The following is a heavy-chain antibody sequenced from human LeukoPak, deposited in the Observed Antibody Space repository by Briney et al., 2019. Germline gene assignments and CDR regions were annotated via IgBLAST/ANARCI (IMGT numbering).Heavy chain of an antibody. J-gene: IGHJ4*02. V-gene: IGHV3-74*01. CDR3: ARDYDYGDYPGY. CDR2: IYSDGRST. D-gene: IGHD4-17*01. Sequence: GGSLRLSCAASGFTFSTYWMHWVRQAPGKGLVWVSRIYSDGRSTNYADSVKGRFTIPRDNAKNTLYLQMNSLRAEDTALYYCARDYDYGDYPGYWGQGTLVTVSS. CDR1: GFTFSTYW.